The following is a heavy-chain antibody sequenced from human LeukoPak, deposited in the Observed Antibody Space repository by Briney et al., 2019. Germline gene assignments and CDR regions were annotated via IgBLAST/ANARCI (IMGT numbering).Heavy chain of an antibody. V-gene: IGHV5-51*01. Sequence: GESLKISCKGSGYSFTSYWIGWVRQMPGKGLEWMGIIYPGDSDTRYSPSFQGQVTISADKSISTAYLQWSSLKASDTAMYCCARSHEMATIWRAFDIWGQGTMVTVSS. D-gene: IGHD5-24*01. J-gene: IGHJ3*02. CDR2: IYPGDSDT. CDR3: ARSHEMATIWRAFDI. CDR1: GYSFTSYW.